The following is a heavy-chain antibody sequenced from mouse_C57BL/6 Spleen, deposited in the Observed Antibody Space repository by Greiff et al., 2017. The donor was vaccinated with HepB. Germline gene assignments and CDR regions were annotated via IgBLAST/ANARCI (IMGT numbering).Heavy chain of an antibody. CDR1: GYAFSSSW. V-gene: IGHV1-82*01. Sequence: VQRVESGPELVKPGASVKISCKASGYAFSSSWMNWVKQRPGKGLEWIGRIYPGDGDTNYNGKFKGKATLTADKSSSTAYMQLSSLTSEDSAVYFCARCGIYYGYGGDYFDYWGQGTTLTVSS. J-gene: IGHJ2*01. CDR2: IYPGDGDT. CDR3: ARCGIYYGYGGDYFDY. D-gene: IGHD2-2*01.